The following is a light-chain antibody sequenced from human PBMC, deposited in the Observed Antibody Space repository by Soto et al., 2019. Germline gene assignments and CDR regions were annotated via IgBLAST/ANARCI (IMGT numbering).Light chain of an antibody. CDR1: QSVTSL. J-gene: IGKJ1*01. Sequence: DIQMTQSPSTLSASVGERVTMSCRANQSVTSLLAWYQQKPGKAPKLLVYDASSLERGVPSRFRGSGSGTEFTLIISSLRPDDFATYYCQQYNTHRWTFGQGTKGEIK. V-gene: IGKV1-5*01. CDR2: DAS. CDR3: QQYNTHRWT.